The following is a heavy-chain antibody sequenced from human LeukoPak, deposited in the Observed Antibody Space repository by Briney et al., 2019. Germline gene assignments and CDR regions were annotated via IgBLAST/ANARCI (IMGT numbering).Heavy chain of an antibody. CDR2: ISTSSNNI. Sequence: GGSLRLSCAASGFTFSAYSMNWVRQAPGKGLGWVSYISTSSNNIYYSDSVKGRFALSRDNARNSLFLHLTGLRAEDTAVYYCARVYDFWTPSYIGDYNYMDVWGKGTTVTVSS. J-gene: IGHJ6*03. V-gene: IGHV3-48*04. D-gene: IGHD3-3*01. CDR3: ARVYDFWTPSYIGDYNYMDV. CDR1: GFTFSAYS.